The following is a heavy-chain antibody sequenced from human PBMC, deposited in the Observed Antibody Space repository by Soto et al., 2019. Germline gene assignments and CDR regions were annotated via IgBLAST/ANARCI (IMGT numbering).Heavy chain of an antibody. CDR2: ISHDGINK. V-gene: IGHV3-30-3*01. D-gene: IGHD4-17*01. J-gene: IGHJ5*02. CDR3: ARDMFSSDYFLKWFEP. Sequence: QVRLVESGGGVVQPGRSLRLSCTASGFSFSSYAMYWFRQPPGKGLEWVAVISHDGINKHYADSVKGRVTVSRDNSNHSLDLLLISLGGEDTAMYYCARDMFSSDYFLKWFEPWGQGTLVTVSS. CDR1: GFSFSSYA.